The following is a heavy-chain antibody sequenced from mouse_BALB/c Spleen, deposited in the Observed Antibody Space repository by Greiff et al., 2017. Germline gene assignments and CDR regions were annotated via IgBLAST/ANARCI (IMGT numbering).Heavy chain of an antibody. CDR3: TRGTTVVATGKFGY. V-gene: IGHV1-15*01. CDR2: IDPETGGT. J-gene: IGHJ2*01. Sequence: QVQLQQSGAELVRPGASVTLSCKASGYTFTDYEMHWVKQTPVHGLEWIGAIDPETGGTAYNQKFKGKATLTADKSSSTAYMELRSLTSEDSAVYYCTRGTTVVATGKFGYWGQGTTLTVSS. CDR1: GYTFTDYE. D-gene: IGHD1-1*01.